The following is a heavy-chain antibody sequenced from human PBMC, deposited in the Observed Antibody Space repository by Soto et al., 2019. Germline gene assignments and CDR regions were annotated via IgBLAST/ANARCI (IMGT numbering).Heavy chain of an antibody. J-gene: IGHJ5*02. CDR1: GGSISSSSYY. Sequence: QLQLQESGPGLVKPSETLSLTCTVSGGSISSSSYYWGWIRQPPGKGLEWIGSIYYSGSTYYNPSLKCRVTIPVDTSKNQFSLKLSSVTAADTAVYYCARQGYCSGGSCPTAGSWFDPWGQGTLVTVSS. CDR3: ARQGYCSGGSCPTAGSWFDP. CDR2: IYYSGST. V-gene: IGHV4-39*01. D-gene: IGHD2-15*01.